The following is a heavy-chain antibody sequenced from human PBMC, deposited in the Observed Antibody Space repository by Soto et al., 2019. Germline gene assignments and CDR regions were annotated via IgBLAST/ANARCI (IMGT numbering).Heavy chain of an antibody. CDR1: GYSFTTYW. CDR2: IDPADSST. D-gene: IGHD1-26*01. J-gene: IGHJ6*02. V-gene: IGHV5-10-1*01. CDR3: ARLEKWYYNYYGLDV. Sequence: RASVKVSCKASGYSFTTYWISWVRQMPGKGLEWMGKIDPADSSTNYSPSFQGRITISVDRSINTAHLQFSSLKAADTAVYYCARLEKWYYNYYGLDVWGQGTMVTVSS.